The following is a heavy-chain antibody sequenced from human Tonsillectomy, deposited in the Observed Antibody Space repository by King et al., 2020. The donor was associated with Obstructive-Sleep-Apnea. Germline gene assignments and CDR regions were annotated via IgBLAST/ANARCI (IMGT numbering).Heavy chain of an antibody. Sequence: VQLVESGGALVQPGGSLRLSCAASGFTFRSYAMSWVRQAPGKGLEWVSAIGASGGSTYYTDSVKGRFTISRDNSKNTLYLQMNSLRAEDTAEYYCAKDFRMIVGKGWFDPWGQGTLVTVSS. CDR3: AKDFRMIVGKGWFDP. V-gene: IGHV3-23*04. CDR1: GFTFRSYA. D-gene: IGHD3-22*01. J-gene: IGHJ5*02. CDR2: IGASGGST.